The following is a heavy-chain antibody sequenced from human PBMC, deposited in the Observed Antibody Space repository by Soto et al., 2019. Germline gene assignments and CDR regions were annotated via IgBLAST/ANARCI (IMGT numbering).Heavy chain of an antibody. CDR3: ARDLAFRDGNISHLDY. Sequence: QVQLVQSGAEVKKPGSSVKVSCKASGGTFSSHVFNWVRQAPGQGLEWMGGIMPIIGTANYAQKFQGRVTITADDSTSTDSMELSSLRSEDTAVYYCARDLAFRDGNISHLDYWGQGTLVTVSS. D-gene: IGHD3-3*02. J-gene: IGHJ4*02. V-gene: IGHV1-69*01. CDR1: GGTFSSHV. CDR2: IMPIIGTA.